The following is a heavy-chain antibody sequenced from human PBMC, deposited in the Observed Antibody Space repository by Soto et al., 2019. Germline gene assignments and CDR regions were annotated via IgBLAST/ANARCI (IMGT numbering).Heavy chain of an antibody. J-gene: IGHJ4*02. CDR3: AREWGRMTTVTTHLDY. Sequence: QVQLQQSGPGLVKPSQTLSLTCAISGDSVSSNSATWNWIRQSPSRGLEWLGRTYYRSKWYNDYAISGKSRITINPDTSKNQFSLQLNSVTPEDTAIYYCAREWGRMTTVTTHLDYWGQGTQVTVSS. CDR1: GDSVSSNSAT. CDR2: TYYRSKWYN. V-gene: IGHV6-1*01. D-gene: IGHD4-17*01.